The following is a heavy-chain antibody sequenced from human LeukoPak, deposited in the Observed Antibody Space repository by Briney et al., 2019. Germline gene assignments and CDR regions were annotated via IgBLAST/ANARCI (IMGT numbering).Heavy chain of an antibody. CDR2: IYYDGSA. J-gene: IGHJ6*03. CDR3: ARHFQYSHYYYMDV. V-gene: IGHV4-39*01. CDR1: GGSISSGNYY. Sequence: SETLSLTCTVSGGSISSGNYYWGWIRQPPGKGLEWIGSIYYDGSAYYNPSLKSRVTISVDTSKNHFSLKLSSVAAADTAVYYCARHFQYSHYYYMDVWGKGTTVTVSS.